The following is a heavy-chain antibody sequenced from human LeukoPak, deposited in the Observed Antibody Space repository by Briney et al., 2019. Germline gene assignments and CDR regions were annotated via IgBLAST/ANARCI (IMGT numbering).Heavy chain of an antibody. J-gene: IGHJ6*02. Sequence: GGSLRLSCAASGFAVSSNYMSWVRQPPGKGLEWVSAISGSGGSTYYADSVKGRFTVSRDNSKNTLYLQMNSLRAEDTAVYYCAHFGGVTHYYGMDVWGQGTTVTVSS. CDR2: ISGSGGST. CDR1: GFAVSSNY. CDR3: AHFGGVTHYYGMDV. V-gene: IGHV3-23*01. D-gene: IGHD3-16*01.